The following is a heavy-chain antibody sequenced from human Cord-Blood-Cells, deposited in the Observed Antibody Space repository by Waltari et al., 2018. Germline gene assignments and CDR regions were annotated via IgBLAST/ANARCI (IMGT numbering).Heavy chain of an antibody. CDR3: ARGGAARPVDY. J-gene: IGHJ4*02. Sequence: QVQLQESGPGLVKPSETLSLTCTASGSSISSGYYWGWIRQPPGKGLEWIGSIYHSGSTYYNPSLKSRVTISVDTSKNQFSLKLSSVTAADTAVYYCARGGAARPVDYWGQGTLVTVSS. V-gene: IGHV4-38-2*02. D-gene: IGHD6-6*01. CDR1: GSSISSGYY. CDR2: IYHSGST.